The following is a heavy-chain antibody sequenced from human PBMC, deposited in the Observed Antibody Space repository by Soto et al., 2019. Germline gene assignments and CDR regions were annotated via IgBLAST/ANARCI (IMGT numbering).Heavy chain of an antibody. CDR2: IYIGGST. D-gene: IGHD3-22*01. CDR1: GFTVSSNY. CDR3: ARDFPYYYDSSASDY. Sequence: GGSLRLSCAASGFTVSSNYMSWVRQAPGKGLEWVSVIYIGGSTYYADSVKGRFTISRDNSKNTLYLQMNSLRAEDTAVYYCARDFPYYYDSSASDYWGQGTLVTVSS. J-gene: IGHJ4*02. V-gene: IGHV3-53*01.